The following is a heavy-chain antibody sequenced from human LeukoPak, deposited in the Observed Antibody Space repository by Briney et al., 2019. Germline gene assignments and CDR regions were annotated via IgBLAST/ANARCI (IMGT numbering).Heavy chain of an antibody. CDR3: ARDRIAAAGTIN. J-gene: IGHJ4*02. D-gene: IGHD6-13*01. CDR1: GASISSGGYS. V-gene: IGHV4-30-2*01. CDR2: IYHDGST. Sequence: PSQTLSLTCAVSGASISSGGYSWSRIRLPPGKGLEWIGCIYHDGSTYYNPSLKSRVTISGDRSKNQFSLKLSSVTAADTAVYYCARDRIAAAGTINWGQGTLVTVSS.